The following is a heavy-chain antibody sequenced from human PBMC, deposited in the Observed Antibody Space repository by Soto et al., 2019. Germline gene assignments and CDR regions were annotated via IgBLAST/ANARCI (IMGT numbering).Heavy chain of an antibody. J-gene: IGHJ4*02. V-gene: IGHV3-23*01. D-gene: IGHD3-22*01. CDR3: AKANYYDSSGYGGFDY. Sequence: EVPLLESGGGLVQPGGSLRLSCAASGFTFSSYAMSWVRQAPGKGLEWVSAISGSGGSTYYADSVKGRFTISRDNSKNTLYLQMNSLRAEDTAVYYCAKANYYDSSGYGGFDYWGQGTLVTVSS. CDR2: ISGSGGST. CDR1: GFTFSSYA.